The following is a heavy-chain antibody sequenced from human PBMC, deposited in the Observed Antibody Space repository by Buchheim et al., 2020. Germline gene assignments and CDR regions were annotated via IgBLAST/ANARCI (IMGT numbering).Heavy chain of an antibody. CDR2: ISGSGGST. J-gene: IGHJ4*02. Sequence: EVQLLESGGGLVQPGGSLRLSCAASGFTFSSYAMSWVRQAPGKGLEWVSAISGSGGSTYYADSVTGRFTISREKSTNTLYLQMNSLRAEDTAVYYCAKSSRNPPTMMGDYWGQGTL. CDR1: GFTFSSYA. V-gene: IGHV3-23*01. CDR3: AKSSRNPPTMMGDY. D-gene: IGHD3-22*01.